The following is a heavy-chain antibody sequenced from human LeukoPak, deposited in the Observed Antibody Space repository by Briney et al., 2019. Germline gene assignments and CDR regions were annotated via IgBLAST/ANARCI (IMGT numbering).Heavy chain of an antibody. CDR3: ARVLVSDTVIGAFDF. CDR2: ISSSSGYI. V-gene: IGHV3-21*01. CDR1: GFTFNNYW. J-gene: IGHJ3*01. Sequence: PGGSLRLSCATSGFTFNNYWMNWVRQAPGKGLEWVSSISSSSGYIYNSDSVKGRFTISRDNAKNSLYLQMNSLRAEDTAVYYCARVLVSDTVIGAFDFWGQGTMVTVSS. D-gene: IGHD5-18*01.